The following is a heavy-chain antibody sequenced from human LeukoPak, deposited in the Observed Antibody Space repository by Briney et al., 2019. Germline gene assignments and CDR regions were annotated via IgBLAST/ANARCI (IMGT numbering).Heavy chain of an antibody. CDR2: IYYSGST. CDR1: GGSISSYY. D-gene: IGHD3-9*01. CDR3: ARYFDWLGPAYAFDI. J-gene: IGHJ3*02. Sequence: SETLSLTCTVSGGSISSYYWSWIRQPPGKGLEWIGYIYYSGSTNYNPSLKSRVTISVDTSKNQFSLRLSSVTAADTAVYYCARYFDWLGPAYAFDIWGQGTMVTVSS. V-gene: IGHV4-59*08.